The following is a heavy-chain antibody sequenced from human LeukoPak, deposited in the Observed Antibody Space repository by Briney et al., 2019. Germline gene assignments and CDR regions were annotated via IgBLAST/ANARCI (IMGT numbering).Heavy chain of an antibody. V-gene: IGHV3-7*01. CDR1: GFTFSSYW. D-gene: IGHD2-15*01. Sequence: GGSLRLSCAAPGFTFSSYWMSWVRQAPGKGLEWVANIKQDGSEKYYVDSVKGRFTISRDNAKNSLYLQMNSLRAEDTAVYYCARTWGYCSGGSCYLDYWGQGTLVTVSS. CDR3: ARTWGYCSGGSCYLDY. J-gene: IGHJ4*02. CDR2: IKQDGSEK.